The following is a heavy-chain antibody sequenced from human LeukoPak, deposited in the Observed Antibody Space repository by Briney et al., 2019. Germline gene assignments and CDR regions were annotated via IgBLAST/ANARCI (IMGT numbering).Heavy chain of an antibody. J-gene: IGHJ4*02. CDR3: ARGKTSGAPLTSFDY. V-gene: IGHV3-48*03. Sequence: PGGSLRLSCAASGFTFSSYEMNWVRRAPGKGLEWVSYISWSGSPIYYADSVKCRFTISRDNAKNSLYLQMNSLRAEDTAVYYCARGKTSGAPLTSFDYWGQGTLVTVSS. CDR1: GFTFSSYE. D-gene: IGHD1-26*01. CDR2: ISWSGSPI.